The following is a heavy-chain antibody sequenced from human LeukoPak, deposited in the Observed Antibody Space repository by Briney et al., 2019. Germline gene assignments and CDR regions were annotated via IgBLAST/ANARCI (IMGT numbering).Heavy chain of an antibody. Sequence: PGGSQRLSCAASGFTFSSYSMNWVRQAPGKGLEWVSSISSSSSYIYYADSVKGRFTISRDNAKNSLYLQMNSLRAEDTAVYYCARVQTVTTPTCIDYWGQGTLVTVSS. CDR1: GFTFSSYS. CDR2: ISSSSSYI. CDR3: ARVQTVTTPTCIDY. D-gene: IGHD4-17*01. J-gene: IGHJ4*02. V-gene: IGHV3-21*01.